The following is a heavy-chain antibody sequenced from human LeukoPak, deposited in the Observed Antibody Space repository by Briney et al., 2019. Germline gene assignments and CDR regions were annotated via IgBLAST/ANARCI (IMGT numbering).Heavy chain of an antibody. CDR3: ARDPASGYNTKRYYFDY. V-gene: IGHV4-39*07. CDR1: GVSISSTSYY. Sequence: SETLSLTCTVSGVSISSTSYYWGWIRRPPGEGLEWIGTIYYSGSTYYNLSLKSRVTISVDTSKNQFSLKLTSVTAADTAVYFCARDPASGYNTKRYYFDYWGQGTLVTVSS. D-gene: IGHD1-14*01. J-gene: IGHJ4*02. CDR2: IYYSGST.